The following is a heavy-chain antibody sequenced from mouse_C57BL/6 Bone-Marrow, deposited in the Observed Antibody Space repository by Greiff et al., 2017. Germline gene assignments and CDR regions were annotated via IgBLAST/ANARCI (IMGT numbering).Heavy chain of an antibody. V-gene: IGHV15-2*01. CDR1: DSEVFPIAY. Sequence: QVQLKESGSELRSPGSSVKLSCKDFDSEVFPIAYMSWVRQKPGHGFEWIGGILPSIGRTIYGEKFEDKATLDADTLSNTAYLELNSLTSEDSAIYYCARWGYYGNYVFYAMDYWGQGTSVTVSS. J-gene: IGHJ4*01. CDR2: ILPSIGRT. CDR3: ARWGYYGNYVFYAMDY. D-gene: IGHD2-1*01.